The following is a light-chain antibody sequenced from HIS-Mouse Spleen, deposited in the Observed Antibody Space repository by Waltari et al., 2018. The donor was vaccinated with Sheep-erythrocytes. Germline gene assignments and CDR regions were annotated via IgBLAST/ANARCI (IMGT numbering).Light chain of an antibody. CDR1: SSDVGGYNY. J-gene: IGLJ1*01. CDR3: CSYAGSYNHV. Sequence: QSALTQPRSVSGSRGQSVTISCTGTSSDVGGYNYFSWYQQHPGKAPKLMIYDVSKRPSGVPDRFSGSKSGNTASLTISGLQAEDEADYYCCSYAGSYNHVFATGTKVTVL. CDR2: DVS. V-gene: IGLV2-11*01.